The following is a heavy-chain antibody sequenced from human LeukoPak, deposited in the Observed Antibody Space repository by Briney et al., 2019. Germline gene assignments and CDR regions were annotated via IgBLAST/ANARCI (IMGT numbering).Heavy chain of an antibody. CDR3: ASLGGYYYFDY. J-gene: IGHJ4*02. D-gene: IGHD3-22*01. Sequence: GGSLRLSCAASGFTFSSYSMNWVRQAPGKGLEWVSSISSSSSYIYYADSVKGRFTISRDNAKNSLYLQMNSLRAEDTAVYYCASLGGYYYFDYWGQGTLVTVSS. CDR1: GFTFSSYS. CDR2: ISSSSSYI. V-gene: IGHV3-21*01.